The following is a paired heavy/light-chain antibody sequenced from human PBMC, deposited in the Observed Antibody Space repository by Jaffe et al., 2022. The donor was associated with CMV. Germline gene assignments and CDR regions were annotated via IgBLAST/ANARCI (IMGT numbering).Light chain of an antibody. CDR2: WAS. CDR1: QSLLYSSNNKNY. J-gene: IGKJ2*01. CDR3: QQYYSPPRT. Sequence: DIVMTQSPDSLAVSLGERATIDCKSSQSLLYSSNNKNYLAWYQQKPGQPPKLLLYWASTRESGVSDRFSGSGSGTDFTLTISSLQAEDVAVYYCQQYYSPPRTFGQGTKLEIK. V-gene: IGKV4-1*01.
Heavy chain of an antibody. J-gene: IGHJ1*01. D-gene: IGHD6-6*01. Sequence: QVQLVQSGAEVKKPGASVRVSCKASGYAFTGSDINWVRQATGQGPEWMGWMNPNSGDTDYAQKFQGRITMTRDTSITTAYMELSGLRSEDTAVYYCARGRRIAAQGVALRGGLPSHDWGQGTLVTVSS. V-gene: IGHV1-8*01. CDR2: MNPNSGDT. CDR1: GYAFTGSD. CDR3: ARGRRIAAQGVALRGGLPSHD.